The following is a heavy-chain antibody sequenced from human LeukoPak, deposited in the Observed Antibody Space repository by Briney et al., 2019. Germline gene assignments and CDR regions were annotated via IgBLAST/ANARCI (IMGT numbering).Heavy chain of an antibody. D-gene: IGHD3-10*01. Sequence: GESLRISCKGSGYSFTSYWISWVRQMPGKVLEWMGRIDPSDSYTNYSPSFQGHVTISADKSISTAYLQWSSLKASDTAMYYCARQEGGTMVRGPPLSWFDPWGQGTLVTVSS. CDR2: IDPSDSYT. CDR3: ARQEGGTMVRGPPLSWFDP. CDR1: GYSFTSYW. V-gene: IGHV5-10-1*01. J-gene: IGHJ5*02.